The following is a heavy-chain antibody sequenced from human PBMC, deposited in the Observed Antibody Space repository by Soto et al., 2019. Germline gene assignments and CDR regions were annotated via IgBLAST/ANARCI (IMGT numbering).Heavy chain of an antibody. Sequence: ASVKVSCKASGYTFTSYYMHWVRQAPGQGLEWMGIINPSGGSTSYAQKFQGRVTMTRDTSTSTVYMELSSLRSEDTAVYYCARDGEDCGGDCYSDYWGQGTLVTVSS. CDR2: INPSGGST. D-gene: IGHD2-21*02. CDR1: GYTFTSYY. CDR3: ARDGEDCGGDCYSDY. V-gene: IGHV1-46*01. J-gene: IGHJ4*02.